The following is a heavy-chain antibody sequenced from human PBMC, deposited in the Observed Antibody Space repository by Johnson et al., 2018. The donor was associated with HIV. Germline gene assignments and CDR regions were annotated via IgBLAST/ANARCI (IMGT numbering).Heavy chain of an antibody. CDR1: GFTFSSYW. CDR3: ARERCDSRRRCGAFDI. Sequence: VQLVESGGGLVQPGGSLRLSCAASGFTFSSYWMSWVRQAPGQGLEWVANIKQDGSEKYYVDSVKGRFTISRDNAKNSLYLQMNSLRAEDTAVYYCARERCDSRRRCGAFDIWGQGTMVTVSS. D-gene: IGHD2-21*01. CDR2: IKQDGSEK. J-gene: IGHJ3*02. V-gene: IGHV3-7*05.